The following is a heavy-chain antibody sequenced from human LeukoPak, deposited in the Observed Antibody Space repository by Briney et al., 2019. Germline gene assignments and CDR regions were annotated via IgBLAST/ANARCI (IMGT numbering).Heavy chain of an antibody. Sequence: GGSLRLSCAASGFTVSSNYMSWVRQAPGKGLVWVSRINSDGSSTSYADSVKGRFTISRDNAKNTLYLQMNSLRAEDTAVYYCARVSSSSRSLFFDYWGQGTLVTVSS. CDR1: GFTVSSNY. V-gene: IGHV3-74*01. J-gene: IGHJ4*02. D-gene: IGHD6-6*01. CDR3: ARVSSSSRSLFFDY. CDR2: INSDGSST.